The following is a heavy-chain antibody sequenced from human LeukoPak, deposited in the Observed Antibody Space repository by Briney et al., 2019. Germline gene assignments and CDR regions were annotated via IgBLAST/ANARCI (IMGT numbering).Heavy chain of an antibody. CDR3: ARHEYSGSYYGLSWFDP. D-gene: IGHD1-26*01. J-gene: IGHJ5*02. Sequence: PSETLSLTCIVSGGSISSSGYYWGWIRQPPGKGLEWIARIYYSGSTYYNPSRKSRVTLSVDMSKKQLSLKLSSLTAADTAVYYCARHEYSGSYYGLSWFDPWGQGTLVTVSS. V-gene: IGHV4-39*01. CDR1: GGSISSSGYY. CDR2: IYYSGST.